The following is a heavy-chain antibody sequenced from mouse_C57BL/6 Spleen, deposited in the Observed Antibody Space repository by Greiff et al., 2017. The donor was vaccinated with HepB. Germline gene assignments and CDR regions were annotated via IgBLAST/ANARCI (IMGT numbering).Heavy chain of an antibody. D-gene: IGHD1-1*01. Sequence: QVQLQQSGAELVKPGASVKISCKASGYAFSSYWMNWVKQRPGKGLEWIGQIYPGDGDTNYNGKFKGKATLTADKSSSTAYMPLSSLTSEDSAVYFCARRADYYGSSFLAYWGQGTLVTVSA. CDR2: IYPGDGDT. CDR1: GYAFSSYW. CDR3: ARRADYYGSSFLAY. V-gene: IGHV1-80*01. J-gene: IGHJ3*01.